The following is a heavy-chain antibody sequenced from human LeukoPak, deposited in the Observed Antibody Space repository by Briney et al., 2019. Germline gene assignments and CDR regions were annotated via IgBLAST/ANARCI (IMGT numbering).Heavy chain of an antibody. CDR2: IYSAGGT. D-gene: IGHD3-3*01. CDR3: ARFLGRITISGVVPYGMDV. J-gene: IGHJ6*02. V-gene: IGHV3-53*04. Sequence: PGGSLRLSCAASGLTVSSSYMTWVRQAPGKGLEWVSLIYSAGGTYYTDSVKGRFTISRHSSKNTLYLQMNSLRGEDTAVYYCARFLGRITISGVVPYGMDVWGQGTTVTVSS. CDR1: GLTVSSSY.